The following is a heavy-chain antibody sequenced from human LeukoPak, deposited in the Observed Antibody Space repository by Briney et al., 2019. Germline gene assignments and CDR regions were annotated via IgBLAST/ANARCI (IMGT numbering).Heavy chain of an antibody. V-gene: IGHV4-39*07. J-gene: IGHJ4*02. Sequence: SETLSLTCTVSGGSIISGTYYWSWIRQPPGKGLEWIGEINHSGSTNYNPSLKSRVTISVDTSKKQFSLKLSSVTAADTAVYYCARGLSAVVYWGQGTLVTVSS. CDR3: ARGLSAVVY. D-gene: IGHD3-16*02. CDR1: GGSIISGTYY. CDR2: INHSGST.